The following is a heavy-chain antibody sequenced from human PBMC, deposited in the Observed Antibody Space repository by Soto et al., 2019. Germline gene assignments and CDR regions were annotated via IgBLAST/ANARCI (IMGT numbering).Heavy chain of an antibody. CDR2: IYYSGST. Sequence: PSETLSLTCTVSGGSISSSSYYWGWIRQPPGKGLEWIGSIYYSGSTYYNPSLKSRVTISVDTSKNQFSLKLSSVTAADTAVYYCADSYSSWYYFDYWGQGTLVTVSS. J-gene: IGHJ4*02. CDR3: ADSYSSWYYFDY. V-gene: IGHV4-39*01. CDR1: GGSISSSSYY. D-gene: IGHD6-13*01.